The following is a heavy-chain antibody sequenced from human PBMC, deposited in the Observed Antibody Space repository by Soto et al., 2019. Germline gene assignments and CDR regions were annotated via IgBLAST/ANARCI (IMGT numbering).Heavy chain of an antibody. CDR1: GYSISSGYY. CDR2: IYHSGST. J-gene: IGHJ5*02. D-gene: IGHD3-3*01. V-gene: IGHV4-38-2*01. CDR3: ARVALEWFAGGGLWFDP. Sequence: PSETLALTCAVSGYSISSGYYWGWIRQPPGKGLEWIGSIYHSGSTYYNPSLKSRVTISVDTSKNQFSLKLSSVTAADTAVYYCARVALEWFAGGGLWFDPWGQVTLVTVS.